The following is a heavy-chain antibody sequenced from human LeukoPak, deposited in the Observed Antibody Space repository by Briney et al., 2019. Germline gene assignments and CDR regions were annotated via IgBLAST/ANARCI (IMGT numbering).Heavy chain of an antibody. D-gene: IGHD2-15*01. CDR1: GGSISSGSYY. J-gene: IGHJ4*02. V-gene: IGHV4-61*01. CDR3: ASSHLSVALFDY. Sequence: SETLSLTCTVSGGSISSGSYYWSWIRQPPGKGLEWIGYIYYSGSTNYNPSLKSRVTISVDTSKNQFSLKLSSVTAADTAVYYCASSHLSVALFDYWGQGTLVTVSS. CDR2: IYYSGST.